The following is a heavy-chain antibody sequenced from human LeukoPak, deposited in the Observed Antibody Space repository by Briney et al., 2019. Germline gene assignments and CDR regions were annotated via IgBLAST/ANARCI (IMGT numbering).Heavy chain of an antibody. D-gene: IGHD3-10*01. J-gene: IGHJ4*02. V-gene: IGHV3-30-3*01. CDR1: GFTFRNYV. CDR2: TSSDLNVK. CDR3: AREGYYGSGSPPSLYFDY. Sequence: GGSLRLSCAASGFTFRNYVIHWVRQAPGKGLEWVAVTSSDLNVKLYADSVKGQFTISRDNSRSNLYLQMNSLRPEDTAIYYCAREGYYGSGSPPSLYFDYWGQGTLVTVSS.